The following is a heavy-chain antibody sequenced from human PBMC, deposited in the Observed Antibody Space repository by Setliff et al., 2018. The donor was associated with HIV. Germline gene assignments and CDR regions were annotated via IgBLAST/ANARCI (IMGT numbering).Heavy chain of an antibody. V-gene: IGHV4-61*09. CDR3: ARAISTPSYYYHMDV. CDR2: VYTSEIS. D-gene: IGHD3-10*01. CDR1: GGSISSGSYY. J-gene: IGHJ6*03. Sequence: SETLSLTCTVSGGSISSGSYYWSWIRQPAGKGLEWIGYVYTSEISNYNSSLRSRVVISLDTSKNQSSLKLGSVTAADTAVYYCARAISTPSYYYHMDVWGTGTPVTVSS.